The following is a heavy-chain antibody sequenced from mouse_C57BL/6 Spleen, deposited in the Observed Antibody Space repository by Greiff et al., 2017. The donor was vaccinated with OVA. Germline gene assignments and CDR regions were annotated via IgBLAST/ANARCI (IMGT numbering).Heavy chain of an antibody. Sequence: EVKLMESGGGLVQPGGSMKLSCVASGFTFSNYWMNWVRQSPAKGLEWVAQIRLKSDNYATHYAESVTGRFSISRDDSKSIVYLQMNNLRAEDTVIYYCTRPLDSNYVVYAMDYWGQGTSVTVSS. CDR3: TRPLDSNYVVYAMDY. J-gene: IGHJ4*01. CDR1: GFTFSNYW. V-gene: IGHV6-3*01. D-gene: IGHD2-5*01. CDR2: IRLKSDNYAT.